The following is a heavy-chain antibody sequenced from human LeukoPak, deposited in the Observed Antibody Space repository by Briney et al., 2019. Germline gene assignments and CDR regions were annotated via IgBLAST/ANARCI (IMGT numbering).Heavy chain of an antibody. J-gene: IGHJ6*03. D-gene: IGHD3-10*01. CDR1: GGSISSGDYY. V-gene: IGHV4-39*07. CDR2: INHSGST. CDR3: ARRTDTPKDFRSGSYYKSAYMDV. Sequence: SETLSLTCTVSGGSISSGDYYWSWIRQPPGKGLEWIGEINHSGSTHYNPSLKGRVSIAVDTSKKQVSLKLTSVTAADTAVYYCARRTDTPKDFRSGSYYKSAYMDVWGKGTTVTASS.